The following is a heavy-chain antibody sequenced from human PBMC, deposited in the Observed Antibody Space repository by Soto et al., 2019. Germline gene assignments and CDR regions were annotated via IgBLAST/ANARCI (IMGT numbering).Heavy chain of an antibody. CDR1: GGTFNTYA. CDR2: ISPMFGAA. J-gene: IGHJ4*02. Sequence: QVQRVQSGAEMKKPGSSVKVSCQSSGGTFNTYAMNWVRQAPGQGPEWMGDISPMFGAANYAPKFQGRVTITADESTGKSYMQLSSLTSEDTALYFCAREVQVHTPAFVYWGQGTLGTVSS. CDR3: AREVQVHTPAFVY. V-gene: IGHV1-69*19. D-gene: IGHD3-10*01.